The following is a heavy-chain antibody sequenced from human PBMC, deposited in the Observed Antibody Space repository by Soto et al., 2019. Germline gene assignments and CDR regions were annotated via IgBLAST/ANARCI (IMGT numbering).Heavy chain of an antibody. CDR1: GFTFSSYS. CDR3: ASLPRITMVRGVIAYYYYMDV. V-gene: IGHV3-48*01. J-gene: IGHJ6*03. D-gene: IGHD3-10*01. Sequence: EAQLVESGGGLVQPGGSLRLSCAASGFTFSSYSMNWVRQAPGKGLEWVSYISSSSSTIYYADSVKGRFTISRDNAKNSLYLQMNSLRAEDTAVYYCASLPRITMVRGVIAYYYYMDVWGKGTTVTVSS. CDR2: ISSSSSTI.